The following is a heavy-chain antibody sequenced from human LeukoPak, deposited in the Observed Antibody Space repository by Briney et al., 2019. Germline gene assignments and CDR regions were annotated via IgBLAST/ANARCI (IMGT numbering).Heavy chain of an antibody. CDR3: AREQVVVGRGYYGMDV. V-gene: IGHV3-66*01. CDR2: MYSGGST. Sequence: GGSLRLSCAASGFTVSSNYMNWVRQAPGKGLEWVSVMYSGGSTFYGDSVKGRFTVSRDNSMNTLYLQMNSLRVDDTAVYYCAREQVVVGRGYYGMDVWGQGTTVTVSS. J-gene: IGHJ6*02. CDR1: GFTVSSNY. D-gene: IGHD2-2*01.